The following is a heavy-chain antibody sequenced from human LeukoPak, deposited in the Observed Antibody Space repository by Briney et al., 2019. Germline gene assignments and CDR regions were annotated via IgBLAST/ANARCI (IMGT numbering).Heavy chain of an antibody. V-gene: IGHV3-21*03. CDR3: ATDLGDYGDYLRC. Sequence: KSGGSLRLTCAASRFTFSSYSMNWVRQAPGKGLEWVSSISSSGSYIYYADSVKGRFTISRDNAKNSLYLQMNSLEAEDTAVYYCATDLGDYGDYLRCWGQGAQVTVSS. CDR1: RFTFSSYS. CDR2: ISSSGSYI. D-gene: IGHD4-17*01. J-gene: IGHJ4*02.